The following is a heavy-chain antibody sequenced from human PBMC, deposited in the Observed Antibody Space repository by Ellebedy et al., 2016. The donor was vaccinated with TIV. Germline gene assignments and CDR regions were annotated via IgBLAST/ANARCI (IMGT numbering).Heavy chain of an antibody. V-gene: IGHV3-7*01. CDR3: ATDGSYGDYLSPTHAFVI. D-gene: IGHD4-17*01. CDR1: GFTFSSYW. Sequence: GGSLRLSCAASGFTFSSYWMTWVRQAPVKGLEWVANINQDGSEKFYVDSVNGRFTVSRDNAKNSLYLHLNSLRAEDTAMYYCATDGSYGDYLSPTHAFVIWGQGTMVTVSS. J-gene: IGHJ3*02. CDR2: INQDGSEK.